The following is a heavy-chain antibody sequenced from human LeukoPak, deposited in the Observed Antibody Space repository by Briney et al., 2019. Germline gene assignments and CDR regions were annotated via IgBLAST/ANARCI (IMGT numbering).Heavy chain of an antibody. J-gene: IGHJ4*02. CDR2: IWYDGSNK. CDR3: ARDKHYYHFDY. Sequence: GGSLRLSCAASGFTFSSYGMHWVRQAPGKGLEWAAVIWYDGSNKYYADSVKGRFTISRDNSKNTLYLQMNSLRAEDTAVYYCARDKHYYHFDYWGQGTLVTVSS. D-gene: IGHD3-22*01. V-gene: IGHV3-33*01. CDR1: GFTFSSYG.